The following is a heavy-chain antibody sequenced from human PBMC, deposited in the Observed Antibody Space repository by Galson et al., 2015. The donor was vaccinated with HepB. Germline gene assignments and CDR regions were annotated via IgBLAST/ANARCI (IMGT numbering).Heavy chain of an antibody. J-gene: IGHJ6*02. Sequence: SLRLSCAASGFTFSSYSMNWVRQAPGKGLEWVSYISSSSSTIYYADSVKGRFTISRDNAKNSLYLQMNSLGDEDTAVYYCARDLGYCSSTSCDYGGGNYYGMDVWGQGTTVTVSS. V-gene: IGHV3-48*02. CDR2: ISSSSSTI. D-gene: IGHD2-2*01. CDR3: ARDLGYCSSTSCDYGGGNYYGMDV. CDR1: GFTFSSYS.